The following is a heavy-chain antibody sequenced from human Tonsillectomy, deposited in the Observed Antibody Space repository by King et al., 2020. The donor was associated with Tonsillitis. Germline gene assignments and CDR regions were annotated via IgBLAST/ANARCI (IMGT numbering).Heavy chain of an antibody. J-gene: IGHJ6*03. V-gene: IGHV3-21*06. CDR1: GFTFSSYS. CDR3: ARGGGYYYYYMDV. D-gene: IGHD3-16*01. Sequence: EVQLVESGGGLVKPGGSLRLSCAASGFTFSSYSMNWVRQAPGKGLEWVSSISSSSSYIYYAVSVKGRFTISRDNAKNSLYLQMNSLRAEDTAVYYCARGGGYYYYYMDVWGKGTTVTVSS. CDR2: ISSSSSYI.